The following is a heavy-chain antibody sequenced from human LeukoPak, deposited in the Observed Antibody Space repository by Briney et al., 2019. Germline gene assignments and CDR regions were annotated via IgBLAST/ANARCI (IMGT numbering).Heavy chain of an antibody. V-gene: IGHV4-59*01. CDR1: GGSISSYY. D-gene: IGHD6-19*01. Sequence: KPSETLSLTCTVSGGSISSYYWSWIRQPPGKGLEWIGYIYYSGSTNYNPSPKSRVTISVDTSKNQFSLKLSSVTAADTAAYYCARGEQWLVHAFDIWGQGTMVTVSS. CDR3: ARGEQWLVHAFDI. J-gene: IGHJ3*02. CDR2: IYYSGST.